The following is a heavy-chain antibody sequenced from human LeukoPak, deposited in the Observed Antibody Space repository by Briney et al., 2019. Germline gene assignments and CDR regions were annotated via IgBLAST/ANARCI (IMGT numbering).Heavy chain of an antibody. D-gene: IGHD7-27*01. J-gene: IGHJ6*03. V-gene: IGHV4-4*07. CDR1: GGSISTYY. CDR3: ARDLSNRVSDYYYYIDG. CDR2: IYTSGST. Sequence: SETLSLTCTVSGGSISTYYWSWIRQPAGKGLEWIGRIYTSGSTNYNPSLKSRVTISVDTSKNQFSLKLSSVTAADTAVYYCARDLSNRVSDYYYYIDGCGKGTTVTVSS.